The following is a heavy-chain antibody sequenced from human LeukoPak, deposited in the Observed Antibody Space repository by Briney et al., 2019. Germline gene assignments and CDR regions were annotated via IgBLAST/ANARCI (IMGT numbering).Heavy chain of an antibody. D-gene: IGHD3-22*01. CDR2: ISGSGGST. CDR3: AKDGGITMIVVVPDAFDI. V-gene: IGHV3-23*01. Sequence: GGSLRLSCAASGFTFSSYAMSWVRQAPGKGLEWVSAISGSGGSTYYADSVKGRFTISGDNSKNTLYLQMNSLRAEDTAVYYCAKDGGITMIVVVPDAFDIWGQGTTVTVSS. CDR1: GFTFSSYA. J-gene: IGHJ3*02.